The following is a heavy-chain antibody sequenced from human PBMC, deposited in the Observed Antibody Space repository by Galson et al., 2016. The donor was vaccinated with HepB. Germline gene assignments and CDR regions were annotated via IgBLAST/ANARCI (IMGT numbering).Heavy chain of an antibody. CDR2: ISGSGAST. D-gene: IGHD6-19*01. CDR3: ARLSSAWYSFDY. CDR1: GFTFSTYA. Sequence: SLRLSCAASGFTFSTYAMSWVRQAPGKGLEWVSTISGSGASTYYADSVKGRFTISRDNSKNTLYLQMNSLRVEDTAVYYCARLSSAWYSFDYWGQGTLVTASS. J-gene: IGHJ4*02. V-gene: IGHV3-23*01.